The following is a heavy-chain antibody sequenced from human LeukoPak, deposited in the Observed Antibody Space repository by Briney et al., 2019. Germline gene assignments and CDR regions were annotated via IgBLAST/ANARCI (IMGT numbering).Heavy chain of an antibody. J-gene: IGHJ4*02. CDR1: GGSISSGGYS. CDR2: IYYSGNT. Sequence: SQTLSLTCAVSGGSISSGGYSWSWIRQPPRKGPEWIGSIYYSGNTYYNSSLKSRVTISVDTSKNQFSLKLSSVTAADTAVYYCARLSLGSGSHYNFHFDYWGQGTLVTVSS. V-gene: IGHV4-30-2*03. D-gene: IGHD3-10*01. CDR3: ARLSLGSGSHYNFHFDY.